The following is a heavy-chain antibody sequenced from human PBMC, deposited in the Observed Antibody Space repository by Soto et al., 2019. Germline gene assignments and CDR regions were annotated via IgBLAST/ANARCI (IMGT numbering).Heavy chain of an antibody. V-gene: IGHV4-39*01. Sequence: PSETLSLTCTVSGGSISSSSYYWGWIRQPPGKGLEWIGSIYYSGSTYYNPSLKSRVTISVDTSKNQFSLKLSSVTAADTAVYYCARQWDGSGSYYLGYYYYGMDVWGQGTTVTSP. J-gene: IGHJ6*02. CDR2: IYYSGST. CDR3: ARQWDGSGSYYLGYYYYGMDV. D-gene: IGHD3-10*01. CDR1: GGSISSSSYY.